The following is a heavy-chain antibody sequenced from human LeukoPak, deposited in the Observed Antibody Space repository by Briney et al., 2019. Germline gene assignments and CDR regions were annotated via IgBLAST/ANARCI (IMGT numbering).Heavy chain of an antibody. D-gene: IGHD2-21*01. CDR3: ARVVGIRRGAFDI. CDR1: GGSISSSSYY. J-gene: IGHJ3*02. Sequence: PSETLSLTCTVSGGSISSSSYYWGWIRQPPGKGLEWIGSIYYSGSTYYNPSLKSRVTISVDTSKNQFSLKLSSVTAADTAVYYCARVVGIRRGAFDIWGQGTMVTVSS. V-gene: IGHV4-39*07. CDR2: IYYSGST.